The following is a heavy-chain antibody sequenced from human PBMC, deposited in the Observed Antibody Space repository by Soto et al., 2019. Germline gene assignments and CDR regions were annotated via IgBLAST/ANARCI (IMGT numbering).Heavy chain of an antibody. Sequence: GGSLRLPCAASGFTFDDYAMHWVRQAPGKGLEWVSGISWNSGSIGYADSVKGRFTISRDNAKNSLYLQMNGLRAEDTALYYCAKDITASLRGFLDYWGQGTLVTVSS. J-gene: IGHJ4*02. CDR2: ISWNSGSI. V-gene: IGHV3-9*01. CDR3: AKDITASLRGFLDY. CDR1: GFTFDDYA.